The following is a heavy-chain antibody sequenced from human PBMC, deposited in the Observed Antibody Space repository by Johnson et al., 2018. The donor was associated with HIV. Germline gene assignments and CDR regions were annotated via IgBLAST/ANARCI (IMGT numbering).Heavy chain of an antibody. Sequence: QMLLVESGGGVVQPGGSLRLSCAASGFTFSSYGMHWVRQAPGKGLEWVAFIRYDGSNKYYADSVKGRFTISRDNSKNTLYLQMNSLRAEDTAVYYCAKDRDYYGSGLIWGQGAMVTVSS. CDR2: IRYDGSNK. D-gene: IGHD3-10*01. J-gene: IGHJ3*02. CDR1: GFTFSSYG. CDR3: AKDRDYYGSGLI. V-gene: IGHV3-30*02.